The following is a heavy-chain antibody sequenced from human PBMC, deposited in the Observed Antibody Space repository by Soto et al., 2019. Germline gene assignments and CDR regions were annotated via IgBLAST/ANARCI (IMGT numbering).Heavy chain of an antibody. Sequence: ASVKVSCKASGGTFSSYAISWVRQAPGQGLEWMGGIIPIFGTANYAQKFQGRVTITADKSTSTAYMELSSLRSEDTAVYYCARVKVGATPPDAFDIWGQGTMVT. CDR2: IIPIFGTA. CDR1: GGTFSSYA. V-gene: IGHV1-69*06. J-gene: IGHJ3*02. D-gene: IGHD1-26*01. CDR3: ARVKVGATPPDAFDI.